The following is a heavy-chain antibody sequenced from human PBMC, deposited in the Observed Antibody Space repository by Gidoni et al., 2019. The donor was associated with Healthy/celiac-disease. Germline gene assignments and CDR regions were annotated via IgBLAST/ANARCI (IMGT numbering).Heavy chain of an antibody. Sequence: QLQLQESGPGLVTPSETLSLTCTVSGGSIRSSSYYWGWLRQPPGKGLEWIGSIDYSGRTYYNPSLKSRVTISVDTSKNQFALKLSSVTAADTAVYYCARHGGYYGMDVWGQGTTVTVSS. CDR1: GGSIRSSSYY. CDR3: ARHGGYYGMDV. CDR2: IDYSGRT. J-gene: IGHJ6*02. D-gene: IGHD3-16*01. V-gene: IGHV4-39*01.